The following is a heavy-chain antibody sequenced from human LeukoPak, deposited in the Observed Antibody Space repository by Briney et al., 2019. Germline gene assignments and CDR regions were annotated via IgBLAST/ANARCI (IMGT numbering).Heavy chain of an antibody. CDR1: GGSISSYY. CDR2: IYYSGST. D-gene: IGHD3-16*02. V-gene: IGHV4-59*08. Sequence: SETLSLTCTVSGGSISSYYWSWIRQPPGKGLEWIGYIYYSGSTNYNPSLKSRVTISVDTSKSQFSLKLSSVTAADTAVYYCARGYDYVWGSYRPYFDYWGQGTLVTVSS. J-gene: IGHJ4*02. CDR3: ARGYDYVWGSYRPYFDY.